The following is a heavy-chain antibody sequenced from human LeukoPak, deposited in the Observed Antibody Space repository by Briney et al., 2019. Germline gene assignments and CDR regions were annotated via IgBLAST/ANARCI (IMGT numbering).Heavy chain of an antibody. D-gene: IGHD3-22*01. V-gene: IGHV4-34*01. Sequence: PSETPSLTCAVYGGSFSGYYWSWIRQPPGKGLEWIGEINHSGSTNYNPSLKSRVTISVDTSKNQFSLKLSSVTAADTAVYYCARGGYTMTARFGYWGQGTLVTVSS. CDR2: INHSGST. CDR1: GGSFSGYY. CDR3: ARGGYTMTARFGY. J-gene: IGHJ4*02.